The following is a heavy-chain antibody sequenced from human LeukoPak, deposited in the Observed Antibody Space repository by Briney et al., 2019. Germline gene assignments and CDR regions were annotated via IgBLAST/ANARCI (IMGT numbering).Heavy chain of an antibody. Sequence: GGSRRLSCAASGFTFLRHGMTWFRQAPGKGLEWVSGISASGGATYYADSVKGRFTISRDNSKNTLYLQMNSLKAEDAALYYCAKGNYGEKIDYWGPGTLVTVSS. CDR3: AKGNYGEKIDY. D-gene: IGHD4-17*01. V-gene: IGHV3-23*01. J-gene: IGHJ4*02. CDR2: ISASGGAT. CDR1: GFTFLRHG.